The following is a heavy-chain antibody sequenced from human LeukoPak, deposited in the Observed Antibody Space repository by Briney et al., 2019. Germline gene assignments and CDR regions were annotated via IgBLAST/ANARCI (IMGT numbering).Heavy chain of an antibody. Sequence: GSLRLSCAASGFTVSSNYMSWVRQPPGKGLERIGSIYYSGSTYYNPSLKSRVTISVDTSKNQFSLKLSSVTAADTAVYYCARDTGKTYYYDSSGYGYWGQGTLVTVSS. CDR3: ARDTGKTYYYDSSGYGY. D-gene: IGHD3-22*01. CDR2: IYYSGST. CDR1: GFTVSSNY. J-gene: IGHJ4*02. V-gene: IGHV4-39*02.